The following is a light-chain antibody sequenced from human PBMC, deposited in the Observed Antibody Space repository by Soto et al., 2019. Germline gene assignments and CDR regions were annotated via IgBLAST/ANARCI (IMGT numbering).Light chain of an antibody. J-gene: IGKJ1*01. CDR1: QSVSSSY. V-gene: IGKV3-20*01. CDR3: QQYGSSPRT. CDR2: GAS. Sequence: EIVLTQSPDTLSLSPGERATLSYRASQSVSSSYLALCQQKPGQPPRLLIYGASSRASGIPDRFSGGGSGTDFTLTISRLEPEDFAVYYCQQYGSSPRTFGQGTKVDIK.